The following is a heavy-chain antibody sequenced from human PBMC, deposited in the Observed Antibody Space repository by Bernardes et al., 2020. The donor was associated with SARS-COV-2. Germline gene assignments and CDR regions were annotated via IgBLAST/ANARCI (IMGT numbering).Heavy chain of an antibody. V-gene: IGHV3-74*01. CDR2: INTDGSST. CDR1: GFTFSSYW. D-gene: IGHD3-22*01. J-gene: IGHJ5*02. Sequence: GGSLRLSCAASGFTFSSYWMHWVRQAPGKGLVWVSRINTDGSSTTYADSVKGRFTISRDNAQNTLYLQMNNLRVEDTAVYYCARSNYYGTTGYYYGPWGQGALVTVSS. CDR3: ARSNYYGTTGYYYGP.